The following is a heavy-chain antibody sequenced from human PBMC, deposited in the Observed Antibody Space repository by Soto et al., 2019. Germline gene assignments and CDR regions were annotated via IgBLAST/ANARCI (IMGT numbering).Heavy chain of an antibody. J-gene: IGHJ6*02. CDR3: ARASAACTPYYYYGMDV. CDR2: ISYDGSNK. Sequence: PGGSLRLSCAASGFTFSSYAMHWVRQAPGKGLEWVAVISYDGSNKYYADSVKGRFTISRDNSKNTLYLQMNSLRAEDTAVYYCARASAACTPYYYYGMDVWGQGTTVTSP. CDR1: GFTFSSYA. D-gene: IGHD6-13*01. V-gene: IGHV3-30-3*01.